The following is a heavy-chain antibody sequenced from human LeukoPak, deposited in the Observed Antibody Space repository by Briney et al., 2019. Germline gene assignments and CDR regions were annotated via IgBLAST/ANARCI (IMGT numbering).Heavy chain of an antibody. CDR3: ARGRASYYYGSGSSYYGMDV. D-gene: IGHD3-10*01. Sequence: GGSLRLSCAASGFTFSSYAMHWVRQAPGKGLEWVAVISYDGSNKYYADSVKGRFTISRDNSKNTLYLQMNSLRAEDTAVYYCARGRASYYYGSGSSYYGMDVWGQGTTVTVSS. CDR2: ISYDGSNK. CDR1: GFTFSSYA. V-gene: IGHV3-30*04. J-gene: IGHJ6*02.